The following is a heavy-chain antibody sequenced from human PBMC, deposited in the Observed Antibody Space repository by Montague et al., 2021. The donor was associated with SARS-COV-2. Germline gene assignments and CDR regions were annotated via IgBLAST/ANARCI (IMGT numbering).Heavy chain of an antibody. CDR2: IYQTGST. V-gene: IGHV4-34*10. CDR1: GGSFNNYY. D-gene: IGHD1-26*01. J-gene: IGHJ4*02. Sequence: SETLSLTCAISGGSFNNYYWSWIRQPPGKGLEYIGDIYQTGSTQYKPSLKSRVSMSVDKSWNQFSLRLTSVTAADTAIYYCARKGSGRPVMAYWGQGTLVTVPS. CDR3: ARKGSGRPVMAY.